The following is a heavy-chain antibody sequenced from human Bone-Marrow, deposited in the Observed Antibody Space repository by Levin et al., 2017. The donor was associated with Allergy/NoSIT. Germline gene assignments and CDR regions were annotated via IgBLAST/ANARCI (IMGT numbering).Heavy chain of an antibody. D-gene: IGHD4-17*01. CDR3: AREKGGDYFDY. V-gene: IGHV4-59*12. Sequence: PSETLSLTCTVSGGSISSYYWSWIRQPPGKGLEWIGYIHYTGSTNYNPSLKSRATISVDTSKNQLSLKLSSVTAADTAVYYCAREKGGDYFDYWGQGTLVTVSS. CDR1: GGSISSYY. J-gene: IGHJ4*02. CDR2: IHYTGST.